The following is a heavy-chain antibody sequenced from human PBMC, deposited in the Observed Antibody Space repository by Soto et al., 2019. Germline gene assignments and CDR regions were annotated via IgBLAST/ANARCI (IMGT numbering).Heavy chain of an antibody. D-gene: IGHD3-22*01. CDR1: GGSISSGGYY. Sequence: LSLTCTVSGGSISSGGYYWSWIRQHPGKGLEWIGYIYYSGSTYYNPSLKSRVTISVDTSKYQFSLKLSSVTAADTAVYYCARAKGITMIVNYWGQGTLVTVSS. CDR3: ARAKGITMIVNY. J-gene: IGHJ4*02. V-gene: IGHV4-31*03. CDR2: IYYSGST.